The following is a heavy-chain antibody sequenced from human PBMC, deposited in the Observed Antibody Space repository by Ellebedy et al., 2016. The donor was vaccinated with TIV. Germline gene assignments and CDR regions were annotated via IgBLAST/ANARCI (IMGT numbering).Heavy chain of an antibody. CDR1: GYTFTTYY. V-gene: IGHV1-46*01. D-gene: IGHD3-22*01. CDR3: ARSPLFYYYDSSGYYPTLGFDP. CDR2: INPSDGST. J-gene: IGHJ5*02. Sequence: AASVKVSCKASGYTFTTYYIHWVRQAPGQGLEWMGRINPSDGSTNYKERFQGRVTMTSDTSTRTAYMELSSLRSEDTAVYFCARSPLFYYYDSSGYYPTLGFDPWGQGTLVTVSS.